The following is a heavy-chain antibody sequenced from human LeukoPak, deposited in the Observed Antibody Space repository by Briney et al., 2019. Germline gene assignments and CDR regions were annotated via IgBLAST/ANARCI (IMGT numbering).Heavy chain of an antibody. J-gene: IGHJ4*02. V-gene: IGHV3-23*01. D-gene: IGHD6-19*01. CDR3: AKAKLAVSGLDY. CDR2: ISGSGGST. CDR1: GFTSSSYA. Sequence: PGGSLRLSCAASGFTSSSYAMSWVRQAPGKGLEWVSAISGSGGSTYYADSVKGRLTISRDNSKNTLYLQMNSLRAEDTAVYYCAKAKLAVSGLDYWGQGTLVTVSS.